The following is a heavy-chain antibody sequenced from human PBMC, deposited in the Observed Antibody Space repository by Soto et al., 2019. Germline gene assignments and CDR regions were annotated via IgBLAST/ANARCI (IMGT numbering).Heavy chain of an antibody. Sequence: GGSLRLSCAASGFTFSSYGMHWVRQAPGKGLEWVAVISYDGSNKYYADSVKGRFTISRXXSXXXXXXXXXXXXAEDXAVYYCXKVTYYYDSSGYLPDYWGQGTLVTVSS. V-gene: IGHV3-30*03. D-gene: IGHD3-22*01. J-gene: IGHJ4*02. CDR2: ISYDGSNK. CDR1: GFTFSSYG. CDR3: XKVTYYYDSSGYLPDY.